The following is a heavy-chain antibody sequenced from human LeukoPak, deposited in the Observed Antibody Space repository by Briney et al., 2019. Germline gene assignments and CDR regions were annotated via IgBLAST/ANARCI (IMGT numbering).Heavy chain of an antibody. D-gene: IGHD3-22*01. CDR3: TTDSLGLYYYDNSGYCFDY. CDR2: IRSKTDGGTT. CDR1: GFTFSNAW. V-gene: IGHV3-15*01. Sequence: GGSLRLSCAASGFTFSNAWMSWVRQAPGKGLEWVGRIRSKTDGGTTDYAAPVKGRFTISRDDSKNTLFLQMNSLKTEDTAVYYCTTDSLGLYYYDNSGYCFDYWGQGTLVTVSS. J-gene: IGHJ4*02.